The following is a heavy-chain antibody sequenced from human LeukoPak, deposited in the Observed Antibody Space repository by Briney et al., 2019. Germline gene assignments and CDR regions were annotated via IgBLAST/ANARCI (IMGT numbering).Heavy chain of an antibody. J-gene: IGHJ4*02. V-gene: IGHV4-61*02. D-gene: IGHD6-19*01. CDR2: IYTSGST. Sequence: SETLSLTCTVSGGSISSGSYYWSWIRQPAGKGLEWIGRIYTSGSTNYNPSLKSRVTMSVDTSKNQFSLKLSSVTAADTAVYYCATEGIAVGRWDYWGQGTLVTVSS. CDR1: GGSISSGSYY. CDR3: ATEGIAVGRWDY.